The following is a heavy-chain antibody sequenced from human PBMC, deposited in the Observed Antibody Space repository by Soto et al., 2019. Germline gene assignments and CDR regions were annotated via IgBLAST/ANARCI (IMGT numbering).Heavy chain of an antibody. Sequence: SETLSFTCAVYGGSFSGYYWSWIRQPPGKGLEWIGEINHSGSTNYNPSLKSRVTISVETSKNQFSLKLSSVTAADTAVYYCARWNLRSYYYYGMDVWGQGTTVTVSS. CDR2: INHSGST. CDR1: GGSFSGYY. V-gene: IGHV4-34*01. J-gene: IGHJ6*02. D-gene: IGHD1-1*01. CDR3: ARWNLRSYYYYGMDV.